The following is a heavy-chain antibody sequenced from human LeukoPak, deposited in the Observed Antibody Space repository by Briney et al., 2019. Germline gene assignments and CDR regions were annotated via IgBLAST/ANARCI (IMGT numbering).Heavy chain of an antibody. Sequence: GATVKVSCTASGYTFTSYVISWVRQAPGQGLEWMGCISTSNSITYHIQKLQGRVTMTTDTTTSTAYMEMRSLRSDDTAVYYCARTFVVYCSGGSCSSASHFDYWGQGTLVTVFS. V-gene: IGHV1-18*01. CDR1: GYTFTSYV. D-gene: IGHD2-15*01. CDR3: ARTFVVYCSGGSCSSASHFDY. CDR2: ISTSNSIT. J-gene: IGHJ4*02.